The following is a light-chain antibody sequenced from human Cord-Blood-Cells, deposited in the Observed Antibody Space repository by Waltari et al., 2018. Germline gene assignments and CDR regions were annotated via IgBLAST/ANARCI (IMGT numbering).Light chain of an antibody. Sequence: DIQLTQSPSSLSASVGDRVTITCRASQGISNYLAWYQQKPGKVPKLLIYAASTLQSGVASRFGGSGSRTDFTLTISSLQPEDAATYYSQKYNRTPLTVGGGTKGEIK. CDR3: QKYNRTPLT. CDR1: QGISNY. V-gene: IGKV1-27*01. CDR2: AAS. J-gene: IGKJ4*01.